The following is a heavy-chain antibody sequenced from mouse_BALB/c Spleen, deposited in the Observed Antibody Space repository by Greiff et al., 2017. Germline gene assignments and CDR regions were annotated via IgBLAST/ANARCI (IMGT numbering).Heavy chain of an antibody. Sequence: VQLVESGAELARPGASVKLSCKASGYTFTSYWMQWVKQRPGQGLEWIGAIYPGDGDTRYTQKFKGKATLTADKSSSTAYMQLSSLASEDSAVYYCARDYGSSYGAMDYWGQGTSVTVSS. CDR2: IYPGDGDT. V-gene: IGHV1-87*01. CDR3: ARDYGSSYGAMDY. J-gene: IGHJ4*01. D-gene: IGHD1-1*01. CDR1: GYTFTSYW.